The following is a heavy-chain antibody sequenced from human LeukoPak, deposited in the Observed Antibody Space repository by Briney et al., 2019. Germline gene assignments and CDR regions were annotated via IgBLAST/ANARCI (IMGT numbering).Heavy chain of an antibody. CDR3: ARDGITGPRFYNWFDP. CDR1: GYSISSSNW. D-gene: IGHD1-20*01. J-gene: IGHJ5*02. Sequence: SETLSLTCAVSGYSISSSNWWGWIRQPPGKGLEWIGYIYYSGSTYYNPSLKSRVTMSVDTSKNQFSLKLSSVTAADTAVYYCARDGITGPRFYNWFDPWGQGTLVTVSS. V-gene: IGHV4-28*03. CDR2: IYYSGST.